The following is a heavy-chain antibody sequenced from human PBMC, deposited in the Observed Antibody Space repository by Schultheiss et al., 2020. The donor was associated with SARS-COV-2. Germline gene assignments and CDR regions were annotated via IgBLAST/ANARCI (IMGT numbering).Heavy chain of an antibody. Sequence: ASVKVSCKASGYTFTSYDINWVRQATGQGLEWMGWISAYNGNTNYAQKLQGRVTMTTDTSTSTAYMELRSLRSDDTAVYYCARQNRKARGLSVDVWGQGTTVTVSS. CDR1: GYTFTSYD. CDR3: ARQNRKARGLSVDV. CDR2: ISAYNGNT. D-gene: IGHD2/OR15-2a*01. J-gene: IGHJ6*02. V-gene: IGHV1-18*01.